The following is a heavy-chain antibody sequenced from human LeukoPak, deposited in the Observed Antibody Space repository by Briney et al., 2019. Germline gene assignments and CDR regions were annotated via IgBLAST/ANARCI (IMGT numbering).Heavy chain of an antibody. CDR2: IIPIFGTA. CDR3: ARDPGRDTIFGVVPYYYYGMDV. J-gene: IGHJ6*02. V-gene: IGHV1-69*13. CDR1: GGTFSSYA. D-gene: IGHD3-3*01. Sequence: SVKVSCKASGGTFSSYAISWVRQAPGQGLEWMGGIIPIFGTANYAQKFQGRVTITADESTSTAYMELSSLRSEDTAVYYCARDPGRDTIFGVVPYYYYGMDVWGQGTTVIVSS.